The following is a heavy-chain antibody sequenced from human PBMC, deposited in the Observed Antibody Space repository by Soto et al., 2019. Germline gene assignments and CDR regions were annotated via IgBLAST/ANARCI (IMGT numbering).Heavy chain of an antibody. CDR3: ARFSGCPDY. D-gene: IGHD6-19*01. V-gene: IGHV4-38-2*01. CDR2: IYHSGSS. J-gene: IGHJ4*02. Sequence: XETLSLTCAVSGYSIGRDYFWCCIRQPPGKGLEWIASIYHSGSSYFNPSVKSRVTISVDTSKNQFSLKLISVTAADTAVYYCARFSGCPDYWGQGTLVTVPS. CDR1: GYSIGRDYF.